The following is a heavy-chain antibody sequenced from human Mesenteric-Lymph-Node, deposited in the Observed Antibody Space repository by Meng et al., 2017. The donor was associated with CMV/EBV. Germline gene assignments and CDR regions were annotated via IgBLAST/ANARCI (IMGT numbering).Heavy chain of an antibody. CDR1: GLSFSSYT. V-gene: IGHV3-21*04. CDR2: ITSSSSYK. Sequence: GGSLRLSCAASGLSFSSYTMNWVRQAPGKGLEWVSSITSSSSYKFYADSVRGQFTISRDNAENSLYLQMDSLRPEDTAVYYCVRETVVHLEFDYWGQGALVTVSS. CDR3: VRETVVHLEFDY. D-gene: IGHD2-15*01. J-gene: IGHJ4*02.